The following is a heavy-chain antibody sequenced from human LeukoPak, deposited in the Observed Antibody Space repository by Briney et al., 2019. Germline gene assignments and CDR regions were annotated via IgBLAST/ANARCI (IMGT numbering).Heavy chain of an antibody. CDR2: ISGSGGAGT. D-gene: IGHD1-26*01. V-gene: IGHV3-23*01. Sequence: GGSLRLSCAASGFTFSSYAMSWVRQAPGKGLEWVSTISGSGGAGTYYADSVKGRFTVSRDNSRNTLYLPMNSLRAEDTAVYYCVKDRGGSPFYGMDVWGQGTTVTVSS. J-gene: IGHJ6*02. CDR3: VKDRGGSPFYGMDV. CDR1: GFTFSSYA.